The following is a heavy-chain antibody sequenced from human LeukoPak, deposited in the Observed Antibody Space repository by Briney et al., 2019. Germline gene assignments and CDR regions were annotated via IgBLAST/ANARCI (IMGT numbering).Heavy chain of an antibody. CDR3: ARAGEYYYDNSGYYPNDAFDI. Sequence: SETLSLTCAVSGGSISSGGYSWSWIRQPPGKGLEWIGYIYHSGSTYYNPSLKSRVTISVDRSKNQFSLKLSSVTAADTAVYYCARAGEYYYDNSGYYPNDAFDIWGQGTMVTVSS. CDR1: GGSISSGGYS. CDR2: IYHSGST. D-gene: IGHD3-22*01. J-gene: IGHJ3*02. V-gene: IGHV4-30-2*01.